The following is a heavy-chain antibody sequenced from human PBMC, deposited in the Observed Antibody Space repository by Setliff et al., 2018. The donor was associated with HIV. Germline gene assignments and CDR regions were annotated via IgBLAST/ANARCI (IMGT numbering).Heavy chain of an antibody. J-gene: IGHJ4*02. CDR2: FYYSGST. CDR1: GDSISRSRYY. Sequence: SETLSLTCVVSGDSISRSRYYWGWIRQPPGKGLEWIGSFYYSGSTYYNPSLQGRVTMFFDTSEDHFSLRLSSVTAADTAVYYCVRVGPWYYARSGYLASWDYWGQGTLVTVSS. V-gene: IGHV4-39*02. CDR3: VRVGPWYYARSGYLASWDY. D-gene: IGHD3-22*01.